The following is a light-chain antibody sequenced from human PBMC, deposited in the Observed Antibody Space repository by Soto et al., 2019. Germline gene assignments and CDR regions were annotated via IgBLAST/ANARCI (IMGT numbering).Light chain of an antibody. V-gene: IGKV3-15*01. Sequence: EKVMTQSPGSLSVSPGERAALSCRASQSVGSDLAWYQRKPGQAPRLLIYGASTRATGIPSRFSGSGSGTEFTLTISSLQSEDFAVYYCQQYNNWPPSTFGQGTRLEIK. CDR3: QQYNNWPPST. CDR1: QSVGSD. CDR2: GAS. J-gene: IGKJ5*01.